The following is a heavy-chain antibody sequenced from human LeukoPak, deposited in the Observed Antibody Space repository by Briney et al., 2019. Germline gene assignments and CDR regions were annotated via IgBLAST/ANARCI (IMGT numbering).Heavy chain of an antibody. CDR2: ISHSGSSI. V-gene: IGHV3-23*01. CDR1: GFTFSNYL. CDR3: ARSYDSSGYPLFDY. J-gene: IGHJ4*02. D-gene: IGHD3-22*01. Sequence: GGSLRLSCVASGFTFSNYLMNWVRQAPGKGLEWVSGISHSGSSIYYADSVKGRFTISRDNSKNTLYLQMDRLRVEDTAVYYCARSYDSSGYPLFDYWGQGTLVTVSS.